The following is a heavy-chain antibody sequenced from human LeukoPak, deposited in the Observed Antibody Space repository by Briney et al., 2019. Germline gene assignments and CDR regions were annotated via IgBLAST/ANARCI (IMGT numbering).Heavy chain of an antibody. J-gene: IGHJ4*02. V-gene: IGHV4-34*01. CDR2: INDRGST. CDR1: GGTFSGYY. D-gene: IGHD5-24*01. Sequence: SETLSLTCAVYGGTFSGYYLTWIRQTPGKGLEWIGEINDRGSTNYDPTLKSRVTISVDTSKNQFALKLTSVTAADTAVYYCARGRRWWGQGALVTVSS. CDR3: ARGRRW.